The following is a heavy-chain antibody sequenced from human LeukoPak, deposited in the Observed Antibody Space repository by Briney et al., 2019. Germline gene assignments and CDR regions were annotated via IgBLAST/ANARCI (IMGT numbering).Heavy chain of an antibody. CDR3: ARDQEGIAVAGHGRGDAFDI. J-gene: IGHJ3*02. V-gene: IGHV3-7*01. Sequence: GGSLRLSCAASGFTFSSYWMSWVRQAPGKGLEWVANIKQDGSEKYYVDSVKGRFTISRDNAKNSLYLQMNSLRAEDTAVYYCARDQEGIAVAGHGRGDAFDIWGQGTMVTVSS. CDR2: IKQDGSEK. D-gene: IGHD6-19*01. CDR1: GFTFSSYW.